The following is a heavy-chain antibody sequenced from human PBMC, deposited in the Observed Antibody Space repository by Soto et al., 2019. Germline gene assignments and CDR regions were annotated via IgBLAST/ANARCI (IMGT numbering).Heavy chain of an antibody. Sequence: GGSLRLSCVASGFRFDDFGLTWVRQVPGKGPEWVAGITWNAGSKGYADSVKGRFTISRDNAKNSLHLQMDSLREEDTALYFCARDGGVVTMDAFDLWGQGTMVTVSS. CDR3: ARDGGVVTMDAFDL. V-gene: IGHV3-20*04. CDR1: GFRFDDFG. D-gene: IGHD3-16*01. CDR2: ITWNAGSK. J-gene: IGHJ3*01.